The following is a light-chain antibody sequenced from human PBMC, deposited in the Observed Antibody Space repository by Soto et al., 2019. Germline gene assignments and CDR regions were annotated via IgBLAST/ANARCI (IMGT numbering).Light chain of an antibody. CDR1: SSNIGAGYD. J-gene: IGLJ2*01. Sequence: QSVLTQPPSVSGAPGQRVTISCTGSSSNIGAGYDVHWYQQLPGTPPKLLIYGNSNRPSGVPDRFSGSKSGTSASLAITGLQAEDEADYYCQSYDSSRSGVVFGGGTKLTVL. CDR3: QSYDSSRSGVV. CDR2: GNS. V-gene: IGLV1-40*01.